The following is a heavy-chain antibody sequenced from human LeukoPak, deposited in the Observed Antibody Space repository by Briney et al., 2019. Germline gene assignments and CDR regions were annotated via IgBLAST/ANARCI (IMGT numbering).Heavy chain of an antibody. D-gene: IGHD5-18*01. J-gene: IGHJ4*02. CDR1: GFTLSDYY. V-gene: IGHV3-11*01. CDR3: AREEYSYGYDY. Sequence: GGSLRLSCAASGFTLSDYYMSWIRQAPGKGLEWVSYSSSTGSIIYYADSVKGRFTISRDNAKNSLFLQMNSLRAEDTAVYYCAREEYSYGYDYWGQGTPVTVSS. CDR2: SSSTGSII.